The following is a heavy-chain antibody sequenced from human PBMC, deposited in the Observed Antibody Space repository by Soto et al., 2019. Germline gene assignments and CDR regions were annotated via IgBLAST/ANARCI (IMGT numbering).Heavy chain of an antibody. J-gene: IGHJ4*02. CDR2: IYGGDSDT. CDR1: GYSFTNYW. D-gene: IGHD3-3*01. CDR3: ARAGRSDARQFDF. V-gene: IGHV5-51*01. Sequence: GESLKISCKGSGYSFTNYWIGWVRQMPGKGLEWMGAIYGGDSDTRYSPSFQGQVTILAEKSISTDYLQWSSLQASDTAIYYCARAGRSDARQFDFWGQGTPVTVSS.